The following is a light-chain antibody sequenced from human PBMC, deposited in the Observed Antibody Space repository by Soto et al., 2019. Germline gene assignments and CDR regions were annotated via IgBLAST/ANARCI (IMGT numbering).Light chain of an antibody. CDR1: QGISSY. CDR3: QQYYSYPLT. V-gene: IGKV1-8*01. Sequence: AIRMTQSPSSFSASTGDRVTITCRASQGISSYLAWYQQKPGKAPKLLIYAASTLQSVVPSRFSGSGSGTDFTLTISCLHSEDFASYYCQQYYSYPLTFGGGTKVEI. CDR2: AAS. J-gene: IGKJ4*01.